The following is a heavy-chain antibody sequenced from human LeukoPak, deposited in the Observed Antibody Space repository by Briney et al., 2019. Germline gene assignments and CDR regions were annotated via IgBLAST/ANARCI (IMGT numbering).Heavy chain of an antibody. CDR1: GGSISNYY. D-gene: IGHD3-22*01. V-gene: IGHV4-59*01. J-gene: IGHJ4*02. CDR2: IYYGGST. Sequence: PSETLSLTCTVSGGSISNYYWSWIRQPPGKGLEWIGYIYYGGSTNYNPSLTSRVTISIDTSKSHFSLKLSSVTAADTAVYYCAKFISGYYYVEYFDYWGQGTLVTVSS. CDR3: AKFISGYYYVEYFDY.